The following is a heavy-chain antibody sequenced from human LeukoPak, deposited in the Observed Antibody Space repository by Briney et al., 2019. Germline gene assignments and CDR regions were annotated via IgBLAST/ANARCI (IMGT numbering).Heavy chain of an antibody. CDR2: IHSGGST. CDR3: ATQYYHINV. D-gene: IGHD2/OR15-2a*01. Sequence: SETLSLTCTVSGGSISSYYWSWIRQPPGKGLEWIGYIHSGGSTNYNPALRSRATFSIATSRAQFSLTLTSVSAADTAVYYCATQYYHINVWGKGTSVIVSS. CDR1: GGSISSYY. J-gene: IGHJ6*04. V-gene: IGHV4-59*01.